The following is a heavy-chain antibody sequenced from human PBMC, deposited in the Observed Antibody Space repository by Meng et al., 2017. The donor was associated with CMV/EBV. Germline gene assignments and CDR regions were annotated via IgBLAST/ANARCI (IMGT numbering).Heavy chain of an antibody. J-gene: IGHJ6*02. CDR3: AREPTEHIVVVIAILTYGMDV. Sequence: GGSLRLSCAASGFSFSSYWMTWVRQAPGKGLEWVAHIKQDGGDIYNADSVKGRFTISRDNSKNTLYLQMNSLRAEDTAVYYCAREPTEHIVVVIAILTYGMDVWGQGTTVTVSS. CDR1: GFSFSSYW. V-gene: IGHV3-7*01. CDR2: IKQDGGDI. D-gene: IGHD2-21*01.